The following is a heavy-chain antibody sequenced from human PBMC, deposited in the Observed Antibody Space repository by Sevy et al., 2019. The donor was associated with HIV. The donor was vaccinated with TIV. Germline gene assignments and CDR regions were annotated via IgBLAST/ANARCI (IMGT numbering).Heavy chain of an antibody. CDR3: ATVGLRYFSGSSTYQGDWFDP. CDR2: FDPQHGET. CDR1: GYTLTKLS. Sequence: ASVKVSCKVSGYTLTKLSIHWVRQAPGKGLEWVGHFDPQHGETIYAERFQGRVTITADTSIDTGYMELSRLTSEDTAVYYCATVGLRYFSGSSTYQGDWFDPWGQGTLVTVSS. V-gene: IGHV1-24*01. J-gene: IGHJ5*02. D-gene: IGHD2-15*01.